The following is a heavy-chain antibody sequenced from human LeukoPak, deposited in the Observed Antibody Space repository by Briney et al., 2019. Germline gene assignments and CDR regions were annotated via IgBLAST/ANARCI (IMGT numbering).Heavy chain of an antibody. CDR1: GFTFNSYA. D-gene: IGHD1-26*01. CDR2: ITDSGIST. V-gene: IGHV3-23*01. CDR3: AKGSRGNYDY. J-gene: IGHJ4*02. Sequence: GGSLRLSCAASGFTFNSYAMAWVRQAPEKGLEWVSSITDSGISTYYAGSVKGRFTISRDNSKNTLYLQMTSLRAEDTAVYYCAKGSRGNYDYWGKGTLVTFSS.